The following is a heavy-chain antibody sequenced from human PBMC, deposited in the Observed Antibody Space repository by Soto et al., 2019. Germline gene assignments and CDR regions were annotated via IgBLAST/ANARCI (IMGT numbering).Heavy chain of an antibody. CDR2: MYNTGST. Sequence: SETLSLTCTVSGGSISGYYWRWIRQPPGKGLEWIGYMYNTGSTVYNPSFKSRVTISVDTSKNQFSLKLNSVTAADTAVYYCARDLRGYCGTDCYPLDVWGQGTTVTVS. CDR1: GGSISGYY. V-gene: IGHV4-59*01. J-gene: IGHJ6*02. CDR3: ARDLRGYCGTDCYPLDV. D-gene: IGHD2-21*02.